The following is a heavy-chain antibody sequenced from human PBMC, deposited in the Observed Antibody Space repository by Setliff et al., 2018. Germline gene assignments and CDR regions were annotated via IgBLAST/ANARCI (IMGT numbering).Heavy chain of an antibody. Sequence: PSETLSLTCTVSGGSISSSSYYWGWIRQPPGKGLEWIGYIYYSGSTYYNPSLKSRVTISVDTSKNQFSLKLSSVTAADTAVYYCARRYNFWSGYLDYWGQGTLVTVPQ. V-gene: IGHV4-39*07. J-gene: IGHJ4*02. CDR3: ARRYNFWSGYLDY. D-gene: IGHD3-3*01. CDR2: IYYSGST. CDR1: GGSISSSSYY.